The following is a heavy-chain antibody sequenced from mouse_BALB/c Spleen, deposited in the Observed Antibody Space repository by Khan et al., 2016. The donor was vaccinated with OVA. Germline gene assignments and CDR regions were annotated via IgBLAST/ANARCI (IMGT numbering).Heavy chain of an antibody. D-gene: IGHD1-1*01. V-gene: IGHV3-2*02. Sequence: EVQLQESGPGLVKPSQSLSLTCTVTGYSITSDYAWNWIRQFPGNKLEWMGYISYSGCTSYNPSLRSRISFTRDTSKNPFFLQLNSVTTEDTATYYCARSLTITTVVATDFDYWGQGTTLTVSS. CDR3: ARSLTITTVVATDFDY. CDR1: GYSITSDYA. J-gene: IGHJ2*01. CDR2: ISYSGCT.